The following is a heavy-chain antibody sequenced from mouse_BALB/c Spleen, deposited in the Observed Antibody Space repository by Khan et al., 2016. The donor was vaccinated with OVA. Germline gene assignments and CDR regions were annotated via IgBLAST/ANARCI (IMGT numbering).Heavy chain of an antibody. CDR3: AKVFYGGVSHWYFDV. D-gene: IGHD1-1*01. V-gene: IGHV2-3*01. CDR2: IWGDGDT. J-gene: IGHJ1*01. CDR1: GFSLSSYA. Sequence: QVQLKESGPGLVAPSQSLSITCTVSGFSLSSYAISWVRQPPGKGLEWLGVIWGDGDTNYHSAHRSRLSISKDNSKSQVFFKLNSLQTCDTATYVCAKVFYGGVSHWYFDVWGAGTTVTVSS.